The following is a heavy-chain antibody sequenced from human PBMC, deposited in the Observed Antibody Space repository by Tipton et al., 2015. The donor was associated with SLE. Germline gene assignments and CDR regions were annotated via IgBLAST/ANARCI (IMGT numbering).Heavy chain of an antibody. CDR2: PSESGAGT. J-gene: IGHJ4*02. CDR3: VLRPDHEGVGRGD. V-gene: IGHV3-23*01. CDR1: GFTFWIHD. D-gene: IGHD1-26*01. Sequence: SLRLSCATSGFTFWIHDMGWVRQAPGKGLEWVSVPSESGAGTHYKNSVRGRITISSESSRDILYLQMNSLRGEDTALYYCVLRPDHEGVGRGDWGQGILGTVSS.